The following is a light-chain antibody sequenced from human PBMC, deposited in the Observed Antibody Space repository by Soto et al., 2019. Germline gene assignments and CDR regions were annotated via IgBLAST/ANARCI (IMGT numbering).Light chain of an antibody. V-gene: IGKV3-20*01. J-gene: IGKJ4*01. Sequence: ENVLTQSPATLSLSAGERATLSCRASRSVANDFLAWYQQKPGQPPRPLIDDASRRATGIPDRFSGSGSGTDFNLTISRLEPEDVAVYYCQQCATTPLTFGGGTKVEIK. CDR1: RSVANDF. CDR3: QQCATTPLT. CDR2: DAS.